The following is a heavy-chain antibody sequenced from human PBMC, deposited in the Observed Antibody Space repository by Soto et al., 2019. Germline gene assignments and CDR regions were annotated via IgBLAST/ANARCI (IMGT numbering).Heavy chain of an antibody. CDR1: GGSITSYY. Sequence: PSETLSLTCTVSGGSITSYYWSWIRQPPGKGLEWIGYIYYSGSTKYNPSLKRRVTISVDTSKNQFYLKLSSVTAADTAVYYCARADYGSGRILYYYGINVWGQGTTVTVSS. CDR2: IYYSGST. J-gene: IGHJ6*02. D-gene: IGHD3-10*01. CDR3: ARADYGSGRILYYYGINV. V-gene: IGHV4-59*01.